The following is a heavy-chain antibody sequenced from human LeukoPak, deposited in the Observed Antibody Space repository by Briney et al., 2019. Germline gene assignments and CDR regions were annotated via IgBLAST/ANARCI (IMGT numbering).Heavy chain of an antibody. V-gene: IGHV1-69*05. CDR3: ASSSKGYSSGFYYYYYMDV. CDR1: GGTFSSYA. Sequence: GSSVKVSCKASGGTFSSYAISWVRQAPGHGLEWLGGIIPIFCTANYEQKFQGRVTITTDESTSTAYMELSSLRSEDTAVYYCASSSKGYSSGFYYYYYMDVWGKGTTVTVSS. D-gene: IGHD6-19*01. CDR2: IIPIFCTA. J-gene: IGHJ6*03.